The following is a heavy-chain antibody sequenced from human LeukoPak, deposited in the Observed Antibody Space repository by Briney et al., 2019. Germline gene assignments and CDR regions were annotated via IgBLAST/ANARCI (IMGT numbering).Heavy chain of an antibody. CDR1: GFTLSNNW. V-gene: IGHV3-7*05. J-gene: IGHJ3*01. CDR3: ARDSNHYDGNAYYDAFDV. CDR2: INQDGSQK. Sequence: GGSLRLSCAASGFTLSNNWMSWVRQAPGKGLEWVANINQDGSQKYYVDSVKGRFTISRDNAKSSLFLQMNSLRAEDTAVYYCARDSNHYDGNAYYDAFDVWGQGTMVTVSS. D-gene: IGHD1-14*01.